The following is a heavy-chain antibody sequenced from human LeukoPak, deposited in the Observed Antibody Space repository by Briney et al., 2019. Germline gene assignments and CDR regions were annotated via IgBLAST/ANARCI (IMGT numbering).Heavy chain of an antibody. Sequence: GASVKVSCQASGYTFTSYDINWVRPATGQGLEWMGWMNPNSGNTGYAQKFQGRVTITRNTSISTAYMELSSLRSEDTAVYYCARGCYDFWSNGCFDYWGQGTLVTVSS. J-gene: IGHJ4*02. CDR3: ARGCYDFWSNGCFDY. D-gene: IGHD3-3*01. CDR2: MNPNSGNT. V-gene: IGHV1-8*01. CDR1: GYTFTSYD.